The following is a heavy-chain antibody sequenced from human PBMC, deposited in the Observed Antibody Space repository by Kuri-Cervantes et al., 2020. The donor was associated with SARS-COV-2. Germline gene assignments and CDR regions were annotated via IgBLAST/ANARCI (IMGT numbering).Heavy chain of an antibody. V-gene: IGHV3-30*03. D-gene: IGHD2-2*01. Sequence: GGSLRLSCAASGFTFSSYGMHWFRQAPGKGLDGVAVISYDGSNKYYSDSVKGPFTISRDNCKNTLYLQMNSLRAEDTAVYEWEYQLLFRDYWGQGTLVTVSS. J-gene: IGHJ4*02. CDR1: GFTFSSYG. CDR2: ISYDGSNK. CDR3: EYQLLFRDY.